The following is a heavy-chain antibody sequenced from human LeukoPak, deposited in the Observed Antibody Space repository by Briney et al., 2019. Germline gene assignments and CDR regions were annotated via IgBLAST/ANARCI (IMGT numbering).Heavy chain of an antibody. J-gene: IGHJ4*02. Sequence: SETLSLTYAVYGGSFSGYYWSWIRQPPGKGLEWIGEINHSGSTNYNPSLKSRVTISVDTSKNQFSLKLSSVTAADTAVYYCARGLHCSSTSCLYYFDYWGQGTLVTVSS. CDR2: INHSGST. CDR3: ARGLHCSSTSCLYYFDY. V-gene: IGHV4-34*01. D-gene: IGHD2-2*01. CDR1: GGSFSGYY.